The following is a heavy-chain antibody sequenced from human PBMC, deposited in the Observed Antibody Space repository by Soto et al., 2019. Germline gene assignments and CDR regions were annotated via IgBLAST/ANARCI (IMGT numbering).Heavy chain of an antibody. CDR1: GGSISSYY. Sequence: PSETLSLTCTVSGGSISSYYWSWIRQPPGKGLEWIGYIYYSGSTNYNPSLKSRVTISVDTSKNQFSLKLSSVTAADTAVYYCARQPPRQAGDWAQGTLVTVSS. CDR2: IYYSGST. CDR3: ARQPPRQAGD. V-gene: IGHV4-59*08. D-gene: IGHD6-13*01. J-gene: IGHJ4*02.